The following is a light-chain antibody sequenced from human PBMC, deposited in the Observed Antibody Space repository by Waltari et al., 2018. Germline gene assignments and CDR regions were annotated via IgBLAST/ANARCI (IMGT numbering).Light chain of an antibody. CDR2: GNN. Sequence: QSVLTQPPSVSVAPGQGLHISCTGTSPNIGAGYDVHWYLQLPGTAPKLLILGNNNRPSGVPDRFSASKYDTSASLAITGLQAEDEADYYCQSYDSSLSGVIFGGGTKLTVL. CDR1: SPNIGAGYD. CDR3: QSYDSSLSGVI. V-gene: IGLV1-40*01. J-gene: IGLJ2*01.